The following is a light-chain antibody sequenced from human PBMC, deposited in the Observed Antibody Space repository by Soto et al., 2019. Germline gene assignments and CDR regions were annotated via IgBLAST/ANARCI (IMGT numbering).Light chain of an antibody. CDR2: GAS. Sequence: EIVRTQSPATMSVSPAARSTLSCRTSQSVSSNLAWYQQKPGQAPRLLIYGASTRATGIPSRFSGSGSGTEFTLTISSLQSEDFAVYYCQQYNNWLLTFGGGTKVEIK. J-gene: IGKJ4*01. CDR3: QQYNNWLLT. V-gene: IGKV3-15*01. CDR1: QSVSSN.